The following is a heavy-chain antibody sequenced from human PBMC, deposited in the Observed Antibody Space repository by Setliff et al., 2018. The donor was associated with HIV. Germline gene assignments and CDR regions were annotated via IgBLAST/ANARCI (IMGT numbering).Heavy chain of an antibody. CDR1: GFIFTSYW. Sequence: PGESLKISCKTSGFIFTSYWIGWVRQTPEKGLEWMGIIYPGDSDTRYTPPFQGQVIISVDKSIDTAYVQWTSLKASDTAIYYCVRGMTSYDSSGYSIPYYFDYWGQGTLVTVSS. CDR2: IYPGDSDT. J-gene: IGHJ4*02. D-gene: IGHD3-22*01. CDR3: VRGMTSYDSSGYSIPYYFDY. V-gene: IGHV5-51*01.